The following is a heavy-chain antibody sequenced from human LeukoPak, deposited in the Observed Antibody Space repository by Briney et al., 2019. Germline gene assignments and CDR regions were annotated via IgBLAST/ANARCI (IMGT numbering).Heavy chain of an antibody. CDR3: AINYGSGSCYDY. V-gene: IGHV1-2*02. CDR1: GYSFTGYY. Sequence: GASVKVSCKASGYSFTGYYMHWVRQAPGQGLEWMGSINPNSGGTNYAQKFQGRVTMTRDTSISTAYMELSRLRSDDTAVYYCAINYGSGSCYDYWGQGTLVTVSS. CDR2: INPNSGGT. D-gene: IGHD3-10*01. J-gene: IGHJ4*02.